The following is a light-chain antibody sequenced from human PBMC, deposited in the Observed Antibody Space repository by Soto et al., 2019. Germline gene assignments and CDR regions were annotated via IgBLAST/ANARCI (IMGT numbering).Light chain of an antibody. CDR3: QQSHVTSLFT. CDR1: QNINSH. V-gene: IGKV1-39*01. Sequence: DIQMTQSPSSLSASIGDRVTITCRASQNINSHLHWYQQKPGKAAKVLIYSASRMQSGVPSRFSGSGSWTEFTLTISSLEPEDFATYYCQQSHVTSLFTFGKGTKLEIK. CDR2: SAS. J-gene: IGKJ2*01.